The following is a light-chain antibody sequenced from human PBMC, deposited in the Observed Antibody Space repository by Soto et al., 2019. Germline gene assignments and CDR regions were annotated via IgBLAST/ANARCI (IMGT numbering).Light chain of an antibody. CDR3: QTWDTVVV. Sequence: QSVLTQSPSASASLGAPARSTATRAVGNSDYGIAGHQQQPDKGPRYLMKLNRDGSHNKGDGIPDRFSGSNSGAERYLIISSLQSDDEADYYCQTWDTVVVFGGGTKLTVL. CDR2: LNRDGSH. J-gene: IGLJ2*01. V-gene: IGLV4-69*01. CDR1: VGNSDYG.